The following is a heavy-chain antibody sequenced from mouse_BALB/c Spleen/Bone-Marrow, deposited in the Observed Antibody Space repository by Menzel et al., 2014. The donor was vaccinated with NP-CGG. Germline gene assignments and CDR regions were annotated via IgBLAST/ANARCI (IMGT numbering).Heavy chain of an antibody. CDR1: GYTFTSYD. D-gene: IGHD3-3*01. CDR2: IYPGDGST. V-gene: IGHV1S56*01. Sequence: VQLQQSGPELAKPGALVKISCKASGYTFTSYDINWVKQRPGQGLEWIGWIYPGDGSTKYNEKFKGKATLTADNSSSTAYMQLSSLTSENSAVYFCARSLSTRIIRGFAYWGQGTLVTVSA. J-gene: IGHJ3*01. CDR3: ARSLSTRIIRGFAY.